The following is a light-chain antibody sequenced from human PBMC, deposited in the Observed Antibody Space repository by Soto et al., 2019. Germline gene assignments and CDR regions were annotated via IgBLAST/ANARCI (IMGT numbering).Light chain of an antibody. V-gene: IGLV2-11*01. Sequence: QSALTQPRSVSGSPGQSVTISCTGTSSDVGGYNYVSWYQQHPGKSPKLMIYDVSKRPSGVPDRFSGSKSGNTASLTLSGLQAEDEADYYCCSYAGSYTHVFGTGTKLTVL. CDR1: SSDVGGYNY. CDR2: DVS. CDR3: CSYAGSYTHV. J-gene: IGLJ1*01.